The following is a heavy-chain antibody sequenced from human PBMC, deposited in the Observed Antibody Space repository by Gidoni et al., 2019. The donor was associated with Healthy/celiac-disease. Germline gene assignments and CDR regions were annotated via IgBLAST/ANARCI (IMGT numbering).Heavy chain of an antibody. CDR2: ISYDGSNK. CDR3: ARGGGYSSGWYDY. D-gene: IGHD6-19*01. V-gene: IGHV3-30*04. J-gene: IGHJ4*02. Sequence: QVQLVESGGGVVQPGRSLRLSCAASGFTFRSYAMHWVRQAPGKGLEWVAVISYDGSNKYYADSVKGRFTISRDNSKNTLYLQMNSLRAEDTAVYYCARGGGYSSGWYDYWGQGTLVTVSS. CDR1: GFTFRSYA.